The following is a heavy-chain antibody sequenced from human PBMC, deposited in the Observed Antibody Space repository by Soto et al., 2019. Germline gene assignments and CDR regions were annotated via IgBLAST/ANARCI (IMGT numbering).Heavy chain of an antibody. Sequence: ASVKVSCKASGYTFTSYGISWVRQAPGQGLEWMGWISAYNGNTNYAQKLQGRVTMTTDTSTSTAYMELRSLRSDDTAVYYCARDRLYLVRGVQVFDYWGQGTLVTVSS. CDR3: ARDRLYLVRGVQVFDY. V-gene: IGHV1-18*01. J-gene: IGHJ4*02. CDR2: ISAYNGNT. D-gene: IGHD3-10*01. CDR1: GYTFTSYG.